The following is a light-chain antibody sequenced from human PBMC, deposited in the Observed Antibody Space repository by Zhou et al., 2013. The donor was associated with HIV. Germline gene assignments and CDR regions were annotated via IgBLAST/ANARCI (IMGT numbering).Light chain of an antibody. J-gene: IGKJ4*01. Sequence: DIVLTQSPGTLSLSPGEGATLSCRASQSVSSTYLAWYQQKPGQAPRLLIYGTSTRATGIPARFSGSGSGTEFTLTISSMQSEDFAAYYCQQYDKWPLTFGGGTKVEIK. V-gene: IGKV3-15*01. CDR1: QSVSSTY. CDR2: GTS. CDR3: QQYDKWPLT.